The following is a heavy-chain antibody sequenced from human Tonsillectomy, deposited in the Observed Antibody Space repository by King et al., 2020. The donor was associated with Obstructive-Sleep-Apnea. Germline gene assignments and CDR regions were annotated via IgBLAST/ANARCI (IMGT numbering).Heavy chain of an antibody. J-gene: IGHJ5*02. CDR1: GYTFTSYY. CDR2: INPSGGST. Sequence: QLVQSGAEVKKPGASVKVSCKASGYTFTSYYMHWVRQAPGQGLEWMGIINPSGGSTSYAQKFQGRVTMTRDTSTSTVYRELSSLRSEATAGYYCARVPTSDDSSGYYESWGQGTLVTVSS. D-gene: IGHD3-22*01. V-gene: IGHV1-46*01. CDR3: ARVPTSDDSSGYYES.